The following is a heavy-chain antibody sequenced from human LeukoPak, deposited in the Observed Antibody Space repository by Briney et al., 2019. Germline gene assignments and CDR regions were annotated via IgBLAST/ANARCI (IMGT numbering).Heavy chain of an antibody. D-gene: IGHD4-23*01. J-gene: IGHJ5*02. CDR3: AKDSLLTVVSPVAAS. CDR2: IKQDGSEK. Sequence: GGSLRLSCAASGFTFTTYWMSWVRQAPGKGLEWVANIKQDGSEKYYVDSVKGRFAISRDNAKNSLFLQMNALSVEDTAVYYCAKDSLLTVVSPVAASWGQGIQVTVSS. V-gene: IGHV3-7*01. CDR1: GFTFTTYW.